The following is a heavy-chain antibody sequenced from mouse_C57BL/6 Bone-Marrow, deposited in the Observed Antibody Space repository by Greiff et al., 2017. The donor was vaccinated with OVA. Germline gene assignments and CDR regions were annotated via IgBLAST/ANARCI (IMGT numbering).Heavy chain of an antibody. CDR3: ARWGYDAMDN. D-gene: IGHD3-1*01. CDR2: INPSTGGT. J-gene: IGHJ4*01. Sequence: VQLKESGPELVKPGASVKISCKASGYSFTGYYMNWVKQSPEKSLEWIGEINPSTGGTTYNQKFKAKATLTVDKSSSTAYMQLKSLTSEDSAVYYCARWGYDAMDNWGQGTSVTVSS. CDR1: GYSFTGYY. V-gene: IGHV1-42*01.